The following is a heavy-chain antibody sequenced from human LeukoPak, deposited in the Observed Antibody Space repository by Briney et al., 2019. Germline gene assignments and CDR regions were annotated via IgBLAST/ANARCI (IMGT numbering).Heavy chain of an antibody. CDR3: ARESIAVAGAPFDY. V-gene: IGHV3-48*03. CDR2: ISSGSTI. J-gene: IGHJ4*02. D-gene: IGHD6-19*01. Sequence: PGGSLRLSCAASGFTFSSYEMNWVRQAPGKGLEWVSYISSGSTIYDADSVKGRFTISRGNAKNSLYLQMNSLRAEDTAVYYCARESIAVAGAPFDYWGQGTLVTVSS. CDR1: GFTFSSYE.